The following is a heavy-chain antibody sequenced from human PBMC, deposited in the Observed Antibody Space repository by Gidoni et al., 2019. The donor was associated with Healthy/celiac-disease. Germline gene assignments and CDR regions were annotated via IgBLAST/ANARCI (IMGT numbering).Heavy chain of an antibody. CDR1: GYTFTGYY. Sequence: QVQLVQSGAEVKKPGASVKVSCKASGYTFTGYYMHWVRQAPGQGLEWMGWINPNSGCTNYAQTFQGRVTMTRDTSISTASMELSRLRSDDTAVYYCARFTIFYGMDVWGKGTTVTVSS. J-gene: IGHJ6*04. CDR3: ARFTIFYGMDV. CDR2: INPNSGCT. D-gene: IGHD3-3*01. V-gene: IGHV1-2*02.